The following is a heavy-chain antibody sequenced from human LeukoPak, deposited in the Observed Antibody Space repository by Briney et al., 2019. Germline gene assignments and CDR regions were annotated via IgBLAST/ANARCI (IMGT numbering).Heavy chain of an antibody. CDR3: AKDMYYYDSSGYGHYFDY. D-gene: IGHD3-22*01. Sequence: PGGSLRLSCAASGFTFSSYAMSWVRQAPGKGLEWVSAISGSGGSTYYADSVKGRFTISRDNSKNTLYLQMNSLRAEDTAVYYCAKDMYYYDSSGYGHYFDYWGQGTLVTVSS. CDR1: GFTFSSYA. V-gene: IGHV3-23*01. CDR2: ISGSGGST. J-gene: IGHJ4*02.